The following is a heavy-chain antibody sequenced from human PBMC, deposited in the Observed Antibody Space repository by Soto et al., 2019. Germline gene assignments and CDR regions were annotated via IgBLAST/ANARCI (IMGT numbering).Heavy chain of an antibody. D-gene: IGHD3-16*01. CDR1: GGTFSSYA. CDR3: ARDWDYYYGMDV. V-gene: IGHV1-69*13. J-gene: IGHJ6*02. Sequence: SVKVSCKAAGGTFSSYAISWVRQAPGQGLEWMGGIIPIFGTASYAQKFQGRVTITADESTSTAYMELSSLRSEDTAVYYCARDWDYYYGMDVWGQGTTVTVSS. CDR2: IIPIFGTA.